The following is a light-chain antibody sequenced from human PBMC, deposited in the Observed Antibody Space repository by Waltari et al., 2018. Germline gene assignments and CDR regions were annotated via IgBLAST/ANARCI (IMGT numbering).Light chain of an antibody. CDR1: VLAKKY. CDR3: YCAIDNYKRD. V-gene: IGLV3-27*01. Sequence: SSELTQPSSVSVSPGQTARITCSGDVLAKKYVRWFQQKPGQAPQLIIYKDNERPSGIPERFPGSRSGTTVTLSIRGAQVDDEAVYYCYCAIDNYKRDFGGGTKLTVL. CDR2: KDN. J-gene: IGLJ2*01.